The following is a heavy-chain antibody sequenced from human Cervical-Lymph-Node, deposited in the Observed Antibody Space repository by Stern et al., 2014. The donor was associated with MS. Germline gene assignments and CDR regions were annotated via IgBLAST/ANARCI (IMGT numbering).Heavy chain of an antibody. CDR2: ISYSGRS. Sequence: VQLVESGPGLVKSSETLSLTCTVSGDSVDNDNYYWSWIRQPPGKGLEWIGFISYSGRSNYNPSLRSRVTLSLDTSKNQVSLKLTSGTAADTAVYYCAREVTNMYYYGMDVWGQGTTVTVSS. CDR1: GDSVDNDNYY. V-gene: IGHV4-61*01. J-gene: IGHJ6*02. D-gene: IGHD2/OR15-2a*01. CDR3: AREVTNMYYYGMDV.